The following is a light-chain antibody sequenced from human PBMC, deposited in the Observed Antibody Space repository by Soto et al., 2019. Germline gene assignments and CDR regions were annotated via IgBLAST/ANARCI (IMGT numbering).Light chain of an antibody. J-gene: IGKJ4*01. V-gene: IGKV1-27*01. Sequence: DIQMTQSPSSLSASVGDRVTITCRASQDISNYLAWYQQRPGKVPKLLIYAASTLQSGVPSRFSGSGSGTAFTITISSLQPEDVDTYYCQKYDIAPRTFGGGTKVEIK. CDR1: QDISNY. CDR3: QKYDIAPRT. CDR2: AAS.